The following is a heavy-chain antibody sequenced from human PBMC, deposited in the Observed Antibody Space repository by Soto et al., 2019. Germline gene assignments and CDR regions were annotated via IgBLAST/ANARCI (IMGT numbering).Heavy chain of an antibody. Sequence: GEALKISCKGSGYSFNSYWIAWVRQMPGKGLEWMGIIYPGDSDTRYSPSLRGQVTISADKSISTAYLQWSNLKASDTAMYYCARLRGNSYTGGFGDRGQGTLVTVSS. V-gene: IGHV5-51*01. J-gene: IGHJ1*01. CDR1: GYSFNSYW. CDR2: IYPGDSDT. CDR3: ARLRGNSYTGGFGD. D-gene: IGHD5-18*01.